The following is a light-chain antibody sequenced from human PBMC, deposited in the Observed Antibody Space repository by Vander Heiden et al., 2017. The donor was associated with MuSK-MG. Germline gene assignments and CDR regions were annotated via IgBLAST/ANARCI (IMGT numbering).Light chain of an antibody. Sequence: DIVMTQSPLSLPVTPGEPASISCRSSQSLLYSGGYNYLAWYLQKPGQSPQLLIYLASKRASGVPDRFSGSTVGTDFTLKISRGEPEDVGVYYCMQTLQTPFTFGPGTKVDIK. V-gene: IGKV2-28*01. CDR3: MQTLQTPFT. CDR1: QSLLYSGGYNY. CDR2: LAS. J-gene: IGKJ3*01.